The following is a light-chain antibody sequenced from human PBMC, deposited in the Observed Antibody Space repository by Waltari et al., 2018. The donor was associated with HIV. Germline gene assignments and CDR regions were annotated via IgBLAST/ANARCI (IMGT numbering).Light chain of an antibody. J-gene: IGLJ3*02. CDR1: SGSIASNY. V-gene: IGLV6-57*01. CDR3: QSSDSSNWV. Sequence: SVSESPGKTVTISCTRSSGSIASNYVQWYQQRPGSSPTTVIYEDNQRPSGVPDRFSGSIDSSSNSASLTISGLKTEDEADYYCQSSDSSNWVFGGGTKLTVL. CDR2: EDN.